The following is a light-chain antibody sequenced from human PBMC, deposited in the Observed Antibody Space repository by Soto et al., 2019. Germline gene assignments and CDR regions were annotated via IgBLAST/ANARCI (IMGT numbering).Light chain of an antibody. V-gene: IGKV3-11*01. CDR3: QQRSSWPLT. CDR1: QSVNIY. J-gene: IGKJ4*01. Sequence: VLIQSPATLSLSPGERATLPCRASQSVNIYLAWFQHKPGQAPRLLIYDASNRATGIPARFSGSGSGTDFTLTINSLEPEDFAVYYCQQRSSWPLTFGGGTKVDIK. CDR2: DAS.